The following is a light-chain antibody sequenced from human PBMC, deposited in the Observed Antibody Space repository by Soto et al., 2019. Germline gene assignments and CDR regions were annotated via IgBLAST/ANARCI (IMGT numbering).Light chain of an antibody. V-gene: IGLV2-14*01. CDR2: EVS. CDR1: SNDVGGYNY. J-gene: IGLJ3*02. Sequence: QSALTQPASVSGSPGQSITISCNGTSNDVGGYNYVSWYQQHPGKAPQLIIYEVSNRPSGVSHRFSGSKSGDTASLTISGLQAEDGADYYCSSYTAFSTWVFGGGTKLTVL. CDR3: SSYTAFSTWV.